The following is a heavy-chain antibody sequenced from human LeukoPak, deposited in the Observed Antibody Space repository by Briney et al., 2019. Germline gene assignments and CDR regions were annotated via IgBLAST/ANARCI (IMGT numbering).Heavy chain of an antibody. V-gene: IGHV3-48*04. J-gene: IGHJ4*02. D-gene: IGHD2-2*01. CDR3: ASGSYCSSTSCYPI. Sequence: GGSLRLSCAASGFTFSSYAMLWVRQAPGKGLEWVSYISSSSSTIYYADSVKGRFTISRDNAKNSLYLQMSSLRAEDTAVYYCASGSYCSSTSCYPIWGQGTLVTVSS. CDR1: GFTFSSYA. CDR2: ISSSSSTI.